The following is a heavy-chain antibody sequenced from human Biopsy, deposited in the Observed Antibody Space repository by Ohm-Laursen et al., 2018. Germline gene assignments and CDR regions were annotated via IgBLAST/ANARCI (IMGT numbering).Heavy chain of an antibody. CDR2: ISGLNGIK. CDR3: ARNTGWYGDLYYFDY. D-gene: IGHD6-19*01. V-gene: IGHV1-18*01. Sequence: SVKVSCKTSGYTYSDYGVSWVRQAPGQGLEWMGWISGLNGIKTSASKFQGRLTMTTDRSASTAYMELRGLRSADTAVYFCARNTGWYGDLYYFDYWGQGTLVTVSS. J-gene: IGHJ4*02. CDR1: GYTYSDYG.